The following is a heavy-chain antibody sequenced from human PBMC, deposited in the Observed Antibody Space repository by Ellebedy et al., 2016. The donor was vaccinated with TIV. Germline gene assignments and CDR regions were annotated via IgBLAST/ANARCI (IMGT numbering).Heavy chain of an antibody. CDR1: GYTFTGYY. Sequence: AASVKVSCKASGYTFTGYYMHWVRQAPGQGLEWMGWINPNSGGTNYAQKFQGWVTMTRDTSISTAYMELSRLRSDDTAVYYCARDYYDSSGYYLHAFDIWGQGTMVTVSS. J-gene: IGHJ3*02. D-gene: IGHD3-22*01. CDR3: ARDYYDSSGYYLHAFDI. V-gene: IGHV1-2*04. CDR2: INPNSGGT.